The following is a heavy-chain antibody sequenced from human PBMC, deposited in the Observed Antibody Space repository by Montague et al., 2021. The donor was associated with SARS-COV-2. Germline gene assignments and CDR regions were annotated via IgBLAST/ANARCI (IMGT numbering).Heavy chain of an antibody. CDR1: GESFNVYY. D-gene: IGHD3-10*01. CDR2: INHGGTT. CDR3: ARDPSPRATRGLTDIYYFDY. Sequence: SETLSLTCAVYGESFNVYYWTWLRQIPGKGLEWIGEINHGGTTNYNPSLTGRVTISIDTSKNQFSLRVKSVTAADTAVYYCARDPSPRATRGLTDIYYFDYWGQGNFVAVSS. V-gene: IGHV4-34*01. J-gene: IGHJ4*02.